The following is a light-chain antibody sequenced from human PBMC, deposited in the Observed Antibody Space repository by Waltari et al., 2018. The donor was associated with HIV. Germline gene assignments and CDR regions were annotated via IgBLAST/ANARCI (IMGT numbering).Light chain of an antibody. CDR3: QQYGDSPT. Sequence: EIVLTQSPDTQSLSPGESATLSCRASQSIRNNYLAWYQQRPGQTPRLLIYGVSTRATDTPERFSGSGSGRDFTLTISRLEPEDYAVYYCQQYGDSPTFGQGTKVEIK. CDR2: GVS. J-gene: IGKJ1*01. CDR1: QSIRNNY. V-gene: IGKV3-20*01.